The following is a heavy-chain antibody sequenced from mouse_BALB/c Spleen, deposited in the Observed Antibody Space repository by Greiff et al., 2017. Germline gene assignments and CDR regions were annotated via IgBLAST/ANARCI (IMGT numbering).Heavy chain of an antibody. Sequence: EVHLVESGGGLVQPGGSRKLSCAASGFTFSSFGMHWVRQAPEKGLEWVAYISSGSSTIYYADTVKGRFTISRDNPKNTLFLQMTSLRSEDTAMYYCARDSSGYVDYWGQGTTLTVSS. V-gene: IGHV5-17*02. CDR2: ISSGSSTI. D-gene: IGHD3-2*01. CDR3: ARDSSGYVDY. J-gene: IGHJ2*01. CDR1: GFTFSSFG.